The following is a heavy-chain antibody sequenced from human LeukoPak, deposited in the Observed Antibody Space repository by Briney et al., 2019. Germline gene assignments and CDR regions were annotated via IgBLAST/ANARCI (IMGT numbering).Heavy chain of an antibody. J-gene: IGHJ6*03. CDR3: AKSGAVDTAMAAYYYYYMDV. CDR2: ISGSGGST. CDR1: GFTFSSYA. V-gene: IGHV3-23*01. Sequence: PGGSLRLSCAASGFTFSSYAMSWVRQAPGKGLEWVSAISGSGGSTYYADSVKGRFTISRDNSKNTLYLQMNSLRAEDTAVYYCAKSGAVDTAMAAYYYYYMDVWGKGTTVTVSS. D-gene: IGHD5-18*01.